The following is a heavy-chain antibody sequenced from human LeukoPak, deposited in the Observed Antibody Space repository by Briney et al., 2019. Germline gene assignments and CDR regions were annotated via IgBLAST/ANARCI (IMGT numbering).Heavy chain of an antibody. CDR3: ARGDREPNDY. D-gene: IGHD1-14*01. V-gene: IGHV3-48*03. Sequence: GGSLRLSCAASGFTFSSYEKKWVRQAPGKGLEWVSYISSSGSTIYYADSVKGRFTISRDNAKNSLYLQTNSLRAEDTAVYYSARGDREPNDYWGQGTLVTVSS. CDR1: GFTFSSYE. J-gene: IGHJ4*02. CDR2: ISSSGSTI.